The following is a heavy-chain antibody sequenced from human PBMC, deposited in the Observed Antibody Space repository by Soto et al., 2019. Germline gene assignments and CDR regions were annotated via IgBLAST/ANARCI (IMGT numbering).Heavy chain of an antibody. J-gene: IGHJ6*02. D-gene: IGHD1-26*01. CDR1: GYTFTDYG. Sequence: QVQLVQSGAEVKKPGASVKVSCKASGYTFTDYGIDWVRQAPGQGLEWMGWINAYNANTNYAQKLQGRVTIATDTSTSTAYMDLRSLRSDDTAVYYCARAQGGSYYDYNYYGMDVWGQGTTVTVSS. CDR2: INAYNANT. CDR3: ARAQGGSYYDYNYYGMDV. V-gene: IGHV1-18*01.